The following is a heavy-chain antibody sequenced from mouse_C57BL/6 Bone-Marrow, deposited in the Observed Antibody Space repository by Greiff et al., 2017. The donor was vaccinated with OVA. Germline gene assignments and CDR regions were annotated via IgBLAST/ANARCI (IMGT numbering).Heavy chain of an antibody. Sequence: QVHVKQSGPGLVAPSQSLSITCTVSGFSLTSYGVDWVRQSPGKGLEWLGVIWGVGSTNYNSALKSRLSISKDNSKSQVFLKMNSLQTDDTAMYYCARIITTVAYWGQGTLVTVSA. CDR3: ARIITTVAY. V-gene: IGHV2-6*01. D-gene: IGHD1-1*01. CDR1: GFSLTSYG. J-gene: IGHJ3*01. CDR2: IWGVGST.